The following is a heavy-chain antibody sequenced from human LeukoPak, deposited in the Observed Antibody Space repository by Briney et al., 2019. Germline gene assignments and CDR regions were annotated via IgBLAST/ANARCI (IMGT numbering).Heavy chain of an antibody. Sequence: GRSLRLSCAASGFTFSSYGMHWVRQAPGKGLEWVAVISYDGSNKYYADSVKGRFTISRDNSKNTLYLQMNSLRAEDTAVYYCASSNPAGSSWRPFDNWGQGTLVTVSS. CDR2: ISYDGSNK. CDR3: ASSNPAGSSWRPFDN. J-gene: IGHJ4*02. V-gene: IGHV3-30*03. CDR1: GFTFSSYG. D-gene: IGHD6-13*01.